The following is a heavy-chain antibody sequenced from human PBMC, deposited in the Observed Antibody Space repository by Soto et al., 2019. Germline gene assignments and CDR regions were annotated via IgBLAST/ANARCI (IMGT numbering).Heavy chain of an antibody. V-gene: IGHV3-30*04. CDR1: GFTFSASA. CDR2: ISFDGSNE. J-gene: IGHJ3*02. Sequence: GGSLRLSCAASGFTFSASAIHWVRQAPGKGLEWVAVISFDGSNEYYADSVKGRFTVSRDNSKNTLHLQMNSLRAEDTALYYCAKESYDSRAHSYAHFDIWGQGTMVTVSS. D-gene: IGHD3-22*01. CDR3: AKESYDSRAHSYAHFDI.